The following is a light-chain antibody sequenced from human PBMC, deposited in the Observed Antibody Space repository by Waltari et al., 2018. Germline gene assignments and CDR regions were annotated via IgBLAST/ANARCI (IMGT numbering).Light chain of an antibody. CDR2: STN. J-gene: IGLJ3*02. CDR3: VLYMGSGISV. CDR1: SGSVSTSYS. Sequence: QTVVTQEPSFSVSPGGTVTLTSGLTSGSVSTSYSPSWYQQTPGQAPRTLISSTNTRSSGVPDRFSGSILGNKAALTITGAQADDESDYYCVLYMGSGISVFGGGTKLTVL. V-gene: IGLV8-61*01.